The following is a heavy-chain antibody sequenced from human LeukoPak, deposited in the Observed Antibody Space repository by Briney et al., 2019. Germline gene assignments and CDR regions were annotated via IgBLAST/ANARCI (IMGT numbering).Heavy chain of an antibody. D-gene: IGHD3-10*01. V-gene: IGHV1-69*04. J-gene: IGHJ6*02. CDR3: ARLPPRNYYYDSGSYYKPHYYYYGMDV. CDR2: IIPILGIA. CDR1: GGTFSSYA. Sequence: GASVKVSCKASGGTFSSYAISWVRQAPGQGLEWMGRIIPILGIANYAQKFQGRVTITADKSTSTAYMELSSLRSEDMAVYYCARLPPRNYYYDSGSYYKPHYYYYGMDVWGQGTTVTASS.